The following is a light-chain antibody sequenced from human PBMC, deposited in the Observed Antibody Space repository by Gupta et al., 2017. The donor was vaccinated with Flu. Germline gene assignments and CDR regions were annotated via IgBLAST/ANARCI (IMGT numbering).Light chain of an antibody. CDR1: QNINGR. Sequence: SLTASVGDRVTVTFLSSQNINGRLAWYQQKPGRAPKLLIYKASSGESGVPSRFSGSGSGTEFTLTIDNLQPDEFASYYCQQDYIVPCVFGQGTKVDI. CDR2: KAS. CDR3: QQDYIVPCV. V-gene: IGKV1-5*03. J-gene: IGKJ1*01.